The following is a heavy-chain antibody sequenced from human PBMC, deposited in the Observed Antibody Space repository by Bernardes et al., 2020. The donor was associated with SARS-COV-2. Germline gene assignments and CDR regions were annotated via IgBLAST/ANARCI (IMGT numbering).Heavy chain of an antibody. V-gene: IGHV3-74*01. CDR1: GFSVSAYW. CDR2: INEHGTVI. J-gene: IGHJ4*02. D-gene: IGHD2-15*01. CDR3: AGDFGGNSDY. Sequence: GGSLRLSCAASGFSVSAYWMHWVRQAPGEGLVWVSRINEHGTVINYADYVKGRFTIYRDIADNTLYLQMNSLRAEDTAVYYCAGDFGGNSDYWGQGTLVTVSS.